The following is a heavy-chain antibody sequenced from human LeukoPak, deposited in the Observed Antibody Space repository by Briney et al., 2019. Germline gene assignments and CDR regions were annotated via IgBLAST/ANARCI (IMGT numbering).Heavy chain of an antibody. CDR1: GYTFTTYD. CDR3: ARGPNKSDGGNSGSAWFDP. CDR2: MNPNSGNT. V-gene: IGHV1-8*01. D-gene: IGHD4-23*01. J-gene: IGHJ5*02. Sequence: AASVKVSCKASGYTFTTYDINWVRQATGQGLEWMGWMNPNSGNTGYAQKFQGRVTMTRNTPISTTYMELSSLRSEDTAVYYCARGPNKSDGGNSGSAWFDPWGQGTLVTVSS.